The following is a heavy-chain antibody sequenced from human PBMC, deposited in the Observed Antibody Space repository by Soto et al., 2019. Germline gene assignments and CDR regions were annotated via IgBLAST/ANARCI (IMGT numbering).Heavy chain of an antibody. Sequence: QVQLVESGGGVVQPGRSLRLSCAASGFTFSSYGMHWVRLAPGKGLEWVAVISPDGSNKHYADSVKGRFTISRDNSKNTLYLQMNSLRAEDTAVYYCAKDQHDYDSSGSDDWGQGTLVTVSS. CDR1: GFTFSSYG. J-gene: IGHJ4*02. CDR2: ISPDGSNK. V-gene: IGHV3-30*18. D-gene: IGHD3-22*01. CDR3: AKDQHDYDSSGSDD.